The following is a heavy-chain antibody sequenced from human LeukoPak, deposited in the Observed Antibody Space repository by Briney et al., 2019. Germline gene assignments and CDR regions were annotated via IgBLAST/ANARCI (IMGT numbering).Heavy chain of an antibody. CDR3: AKSGSQYEDAFDI. CDR2: INPSGGST. CDR1: GYTFTNHG. V-gene: IGHV1-46*01. J-gene: IGHJ3*02. D-gene: IGHD1-26*01. Sequence: GASVKVSCKASGYTFTNHGISWVRQAPGQGLEWMGIINPSGGSTSYAQKFQGRGTMTRDTSTSTVYMELSSLRSEDTAVYYCAKSGSQYEDAFDIWGQGTMVTVSS.